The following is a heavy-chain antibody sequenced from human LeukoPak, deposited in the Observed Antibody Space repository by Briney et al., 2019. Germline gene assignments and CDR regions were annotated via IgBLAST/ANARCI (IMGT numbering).Heavy chain of an antibody. Sequence: GESLKISCKGSGYSSTSYWIGWVRQMPGKGLEWMGIIYPGDSDTRYSPSFQGQVTISADKSISTAYLQWSSLKASDTAMYYCATKSPGIAVAGTGSWYFDLWGRGTLVTVSS. CDR3: ATKSPGIAVAGTGSWYFDL. CDR2: IYPGDSDT. V-gene: IGHV5-51*01. J-gene: IGHJ2*01. CDR1: GYSSTSYW. D-gene: IGHD6-19*01.